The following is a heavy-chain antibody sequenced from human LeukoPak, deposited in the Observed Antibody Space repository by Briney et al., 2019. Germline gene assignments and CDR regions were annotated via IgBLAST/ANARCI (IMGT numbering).Heavy chain of an antibody. V-gene: IGHV1-2*02. J-gene: IGHJ4*02. CDR2: INSNSGGT. CDR3: ARVLVPAGGGVVDY. D-gene: IGHD3-16*01. CDR1: GYTFTNYH. Sequence: ASVKVSCKASGYTFTNYHMHWVRQAPGQGLGWMGWINSNSGGTNYAQKFQGRVTMTRDTSISTAYMELSSLRSDDTAVYYCARVLVPAGGGVVDYWGQGTLVTVFS.